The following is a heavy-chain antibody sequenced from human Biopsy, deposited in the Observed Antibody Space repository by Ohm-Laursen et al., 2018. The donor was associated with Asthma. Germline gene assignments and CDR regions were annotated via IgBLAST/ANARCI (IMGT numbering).Heavy chain of an antibody. CDR3: AKEVFPGWELRRGPDS. CDR1: GFSFSNYG. V-gene: IGHV3-30*18. J-gene: IGHJ4*02. CDR2: ISFAGTNR. Sequence: SLRLSCSASGFSFSNYGMHWVRQAPGKGLDWVADISFAGTNRNYTDSVKGRFTISRDNSRNTLHLEMNSLRAEDTAVYFCAKEVFPGWELRRGPDSWGQGTLVTVSS. D-gene: IGHD1-26*01.